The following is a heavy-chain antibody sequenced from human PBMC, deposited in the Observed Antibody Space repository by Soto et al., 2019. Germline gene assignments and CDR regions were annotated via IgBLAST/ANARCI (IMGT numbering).Heavy chain of an antibody. J-gene: IGHJ4*02. CDR3: AKDRRDGEYNSVYDF. CDR1: GFRFSDYG. V-gene: IGHV3-30*18. D-gene: IGHD4-17*01. Sequence: QVQLAESGGGVVQPGRSLRLSCIGSGFRFSDYGMHWVRQAPGKGLEWVAMMSFDGTYKYSADSVKGRFIISRDNSKNTVFLQMNSLRAEDTAVYYCAKDRRDGEYNSVYDFWGQGTLVTVSS. CDR2: MSFDGTYK.